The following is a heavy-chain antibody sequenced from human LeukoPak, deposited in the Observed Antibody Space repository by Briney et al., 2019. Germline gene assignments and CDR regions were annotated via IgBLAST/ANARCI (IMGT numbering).Heavy chain of an antibody. D-gene: IGHD2-2*01. J-gene: IGHJ6*02. V-gene: IGHV3-23*01. Sequence: PGGSLRLSCAASGFTFSSYAMSWVRQAPGKGLEWVSAISGSGGSTYYADSVKGRFTISRDNSKNTLYLQMNSLRAEDTAVYYCASRTSNYYYYGMDVWGQGTTVTVSS. CDR3: ASRTSNYYYYGMDV. CDR2: ISGSGGST. CDR1: GFTFSSYA.